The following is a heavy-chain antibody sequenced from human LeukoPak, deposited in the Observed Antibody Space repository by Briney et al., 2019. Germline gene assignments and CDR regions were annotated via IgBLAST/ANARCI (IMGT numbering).Heavy chain of an antibody. D-gene: IGHD5-18*01. Sequence: GASVKVSCKASGDTFSSYAISWVRQAPGQGLEWMGRIIPILGIANYAQKFQGRVTITADKSTSTAYMELSSLRSEDTAVYYCATQTNTAMVFNAFDIWGQGTMVTVSS. CDR2: IIPILGIA. V-gene: IGHV1-69*04. CDR3: ATQTNTAMVFNAFDI. CDR1: GDTFSSYA. J-gene: IGHJ3*02.